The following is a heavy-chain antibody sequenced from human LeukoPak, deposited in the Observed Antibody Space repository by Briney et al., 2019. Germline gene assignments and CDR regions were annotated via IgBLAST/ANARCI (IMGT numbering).Heavy chain of an antibody. CDR1: GFTVSSSY. Sequence: PGGSLRLSCAASGFTVSSSYMTWVRQAPGKGLEWVSVIYSGGSTHYAGSVKGRFTISRDNSKNTLYLQMNSLRAEDTAVYYCAKFVSPLLWGVLYYFDYWGQGTLVTVSS. D-gene: IGHD2-2*01. CDR2: IYSGGST. J-gene: IGHJ4*02. CDR3: AKFVSPLLWGVLYYFDY. V-gene: IGHV3-66*01.